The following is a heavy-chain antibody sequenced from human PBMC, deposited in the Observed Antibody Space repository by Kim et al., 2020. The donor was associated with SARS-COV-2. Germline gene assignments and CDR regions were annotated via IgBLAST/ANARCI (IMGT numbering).Heavy chain of an antibody. CDR2: ISAYNGNT. Sequence: ASVKVSCKASGYTFTSYGISWVRQAPGQGLEWMGWISAYNGNTNYAQKLQGRVTMTTDTSTSTAYMELRSLRSDDTAVYYCARDSPQYYDFWSGYYGTGRDYYGMDVWGQGTTVTVSS. CDR1: GYTFTSYG. CDR3: ARDSPQYYDFWSGYYGTGRDYYGMDV. V-gene: IGHV1-18*01. J-gene: IGHJ6*02. D-gene: IGHD3-3*01.